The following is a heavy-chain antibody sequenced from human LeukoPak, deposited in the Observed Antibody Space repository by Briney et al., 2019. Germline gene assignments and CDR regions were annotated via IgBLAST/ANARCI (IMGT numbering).Heavy chain of an antibody. Sequence: GGSLRLSCAASGFTFSSYSMTWVRQAPGKGLEWVSYISSSSSTIYYADSVKGRLTISRDNSKNTLWLQMNSLRAEDTAIYYCARDLSEKYSIDYWGRGTLVTVSS. V-gene: IGHV3-48*01. CDR2: ISSSSSTI. CDR3: ARDLSEKYSIDY. CDR1: GFTFSSYS. D-gene: IGHD4-4*01. J-gene: IGHJ4*02.